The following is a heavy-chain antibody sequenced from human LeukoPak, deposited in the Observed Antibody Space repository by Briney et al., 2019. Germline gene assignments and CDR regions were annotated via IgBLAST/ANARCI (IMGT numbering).Heavy chain of an antibody. CDR2: TNHSGST. D-gene: IGHD2-15*01. CDR1: GGSFSGYY. CDR3: AGRDGSNKYFDY. Sequence: SETLSLTCAVYGGSFSGYYWSWIRQPPGKGLEWIGETNHSGSTNYNPSLKSRVTTSVDTSKNQFSLKVRSVTAADTAVYYCAGRDGSNKYFDYWGQGTLVTVSS. V-gene: IGHV4-34*01. J-gene: IGHJ4*02.